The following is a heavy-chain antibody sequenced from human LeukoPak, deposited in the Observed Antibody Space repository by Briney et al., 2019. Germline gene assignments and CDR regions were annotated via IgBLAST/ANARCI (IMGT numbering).Heavy chain of an antibody. CDR1: GYIFTELS. CDR3: ARDSPSGSFVY. Sequence: ASVKVSCKVSGYIFTELSMHWVRQVPGKGPEWMGGFDPEDGETIYAQKFQGRVTMTEDTSTETAYMELSSLTSDDTGVYYCARDSPSGSFVYWGQGTLVTVSS. V-gene: IGHV1-24*01. J-gene: IGHJ4*02. CDR2: FDPEDGET. D-gene: IGHD3-3*01.